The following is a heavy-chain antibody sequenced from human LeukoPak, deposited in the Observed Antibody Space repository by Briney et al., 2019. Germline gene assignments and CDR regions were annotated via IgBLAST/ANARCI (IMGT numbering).Heavy chain of an antibody. D-gene: IGHD2-15*01. Sequence: SETLSLTCTVSGGSISSFYWSWIRQPPEKGLEWIGYIYYSVTTSYNPSLKSRVTISVDTSKNQFSLKLSSVTAADTAVYYCAKGGGSFDYWGQGTLVTVSS. CDR2: IYYSVTT. J-gene: IGHJ4*02. CDR3: AKGGGSFDY. V-gene: IGHV4-59*01. CDR1: GGSISSFY.